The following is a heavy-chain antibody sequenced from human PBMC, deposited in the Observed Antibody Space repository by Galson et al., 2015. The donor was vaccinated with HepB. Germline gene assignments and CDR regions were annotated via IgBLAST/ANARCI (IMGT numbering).Heavy chain of an antibody. D-gene: IGHD3-10*01. CDR2: TSGSGGYT. CDR1: GFTFSSYA. Sequence: SLRLSCAASGFTFSSYAMSWVRQAPGKGLEWVSGTSGSGGYTYYADSVKGRFTISRDSSKNTLYLQMNSLRAEDTAVYYCAKKCSTNCNYYGSGIPLDVWGQGTTVTVSS. V-gene: IGHV3-23*01. CDR3: AKKCSTNCNYYGSGIPLDV. J-gene: IGHJ6*02.